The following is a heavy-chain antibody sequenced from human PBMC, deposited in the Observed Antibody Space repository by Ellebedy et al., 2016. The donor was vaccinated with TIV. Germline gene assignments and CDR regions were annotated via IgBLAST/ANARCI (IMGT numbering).Heavy chain of an antibody. J-gene: IGHJ5*02. CDR2: ISAYNGNT. CDR1: GYTFTSYG. CDR3: AAGNDGGWFDR. D-gene: IGHD1-1*01. V-gene: IGHV1-18*01. Sequence: ASVKVSCKASGYTFTSYGISWVRQAPGQGLEWMGWISAYNGNTNYAQKFQGWVTMTRDTSISTAYMELSSLRSEDTAVYYCAAGNDGGWFDRWGQGTLVTVSS.